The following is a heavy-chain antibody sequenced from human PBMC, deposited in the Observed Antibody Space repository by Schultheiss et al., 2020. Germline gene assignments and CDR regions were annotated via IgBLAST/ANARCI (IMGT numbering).Heavy chain of an antibody. Sequence: GGSLRLSCKASGYSFTNYWIGWVRQMSGKGLEWMGIIYPGDSDTRYNPSFQGQVTISVDKSITTAYLQWSSLKASDTAMYYCARRETVGGTATLFDYWGEGNLV. CDR2: IYPGDSDT. CDR1: GYSFTNYW. D-gene: IGHD6-13*01. V-gene: IGHV5-51*01. CDR3: ARRETVGGTATLFDY. J-gene: IGHJ4*02.